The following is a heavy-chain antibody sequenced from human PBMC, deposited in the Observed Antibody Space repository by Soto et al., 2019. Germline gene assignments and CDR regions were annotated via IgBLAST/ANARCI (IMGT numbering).Heavy chain of an antibody. CDR3: ARPNIVVVPAATTFSYYYGMDV. Sequence: QVQLVQSGAEVKKPGSSVKVSCKASGGTFSSYAISWVRQAPGQGLEWMGGIIPIFGTANYAQKFQGRVTSTADESTSTAYMEMSSLRSEHTALYYCARPNIVVVPAATTFSYYYGMDVWGQGTTVTVSS. J-gene: IGHJ6*02. V-gene: IGHV1-69*01. D-gene: IGHD2-2*01. CDR2: IIPIFGTA. CDR1: GGTFSSYA.